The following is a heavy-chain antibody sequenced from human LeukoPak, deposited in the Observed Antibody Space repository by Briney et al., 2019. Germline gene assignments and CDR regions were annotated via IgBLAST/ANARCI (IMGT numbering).Heavy chain of an antibody. D-gene: IGHD6-13*01. J-gene: IGHJ4*02. CDR1: GFTFSDYY. V-gene: IGHV3-11*03. CDR2: ISSSSSYT. CDR3: AGGDGERGYSSSWYAG. Sequence: PGGSLRLSCAASGFTFSDYYMSWIRQAPGKGLEWDSYISSSSSYTNYADSVKGRFTISRDNAKNSLYLQMNSLRAEDTAVYYCAGGDGERGYSSSWYAGWGQGTLVTVSS.